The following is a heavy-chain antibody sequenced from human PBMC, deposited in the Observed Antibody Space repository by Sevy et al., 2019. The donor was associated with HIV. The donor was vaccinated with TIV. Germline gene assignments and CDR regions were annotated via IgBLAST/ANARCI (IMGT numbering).Heavy chain of an antibody. V-gene: IGHV3-23*01. Sequence: GGCLRLSCAASGFAFYEYSMSWIRQAPGKGLEWVATLSFGCGKINYADSVKGRFTISRDNSKNSFYLQMDNLRVEDTALYYCGREGCTRPHDYWGQGTRVTVSS. J-gene: IGHJ4*02. CDR3: GREGCTRPHDY. D-gene: IGHD2-8*01. CDR2: LSFGCGKI. CDR1: GFAFYEYS.